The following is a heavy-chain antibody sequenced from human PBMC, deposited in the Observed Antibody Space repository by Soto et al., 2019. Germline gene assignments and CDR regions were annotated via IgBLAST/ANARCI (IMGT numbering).Heavy chain of an antibody. CDR3: ARDWIRYYGMDV. J-gene: IGHJ6*02. CDR1: GFTFSSYE. V-gene: IGHV3-48*03. CDR2: ISSSGSTI. D-gene: IGHD5-18*01. Sequence: GGSLRLSCAASGFTFSSYEMNWVRQAPWKGLELVSYISSSGSTIYYADSVKGRFTISRDNAKNSLYLQMNSLRAEDTAVYYCARDWIRYYGMDVWGQGTTVTVSS.